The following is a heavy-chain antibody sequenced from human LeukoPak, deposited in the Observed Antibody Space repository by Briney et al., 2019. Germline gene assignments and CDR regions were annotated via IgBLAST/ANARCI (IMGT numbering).Heavy chain of an antibody. CDR3: AKDARYSSGWKSSDY. D-gene: IGHD6-19*01. V-gene: IGHV3-48*01. J-gene: IGHJ4*02. CDR1: GFTFSGYS. Sequence: GGSLRLSCAASGFTFSGYSMNWVRQAPGKGLEWVSYISSSSRTIHYADSVKGRFIVSRDNAKNSLYLQMNSLRAEDTAVYYCAKDARYSSGWKSSDYWGQGTLVTVSS. CDR2: ISSSSRTI.